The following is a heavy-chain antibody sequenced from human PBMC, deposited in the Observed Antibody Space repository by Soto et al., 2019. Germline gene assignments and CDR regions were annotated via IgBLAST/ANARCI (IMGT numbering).Heavy chain of an antibody. D-gene: IGHD3-3*01. Sequence: VKVSCKASGGTFSSYAISWVRQAPGQGLEWMGGIIPIFGTANYAQKYQGRVTITADESTSTAYMELSSLRSEDTAVYYCASRLRFLEWSHRGYYGMDVWGQGTTVTVSS. CDR1: GGTFSSYA. CDR2: IIPIFGTA. V-gene: IGHV1-69*13. CDR3: ASRLRFLEWSHRGYYGMDV. J-gene: IGHJ6*02.